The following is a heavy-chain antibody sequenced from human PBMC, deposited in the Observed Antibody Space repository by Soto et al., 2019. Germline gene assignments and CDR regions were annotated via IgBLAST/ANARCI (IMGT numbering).Heavy chain of an antibody. CDR1: GYSFTDYY. D-gene: IGHD2-2*01. CDR3: ARDLVPDAISFYGMDV. CDR2: INPNSGAT. J-gene: IGHJ6*02. Sequence: XSVKVSCKATGYSFTDYYIHWVRQAPGQGLEWMGWINPNSGATNYAQKFQGRVTMTRDTSISTAYMELSRLRSDDTAVYYCARDLVPDAISFYGMDVWGQGTTVTVSS. V-gene: IGHV1-2*02.